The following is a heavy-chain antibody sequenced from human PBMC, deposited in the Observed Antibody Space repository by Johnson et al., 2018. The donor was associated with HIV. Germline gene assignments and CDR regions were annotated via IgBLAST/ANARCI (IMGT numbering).Heavy chain of an antibody. Sequence: QVQLVESGGGVVQPGRSLRLSCAASGFTFSSCGMHWVRQAPGKGLEWVAFIRYDGSNKYYADSVKGRFTISRDNSKNTLYLQMNSLRAEDTAVYYCAKEGRGGAFDIWGQGTMVTVSS. J-gene: IGHJ3*02. CDR1: GFTFSSCG. V-gene: IGHV3-30*02. D-gene: IGHD2-15*01. CDR2: IRYDGSNK. CDR3: AKEGRGGAFDI.